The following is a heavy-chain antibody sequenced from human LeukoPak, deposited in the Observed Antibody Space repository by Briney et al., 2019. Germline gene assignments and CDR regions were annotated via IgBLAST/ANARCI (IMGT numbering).Heavy chain of an antibody. V-gene: IGHV4-61*01. D-gene: IGHD6-6*01. CDR3: ARAAGGIAAFDY. Sequence: SETLSLTCTVSGGSVSSGSYYWSWIRQPPGKGLEWIGYIYYSGSTNYNPSLKSRDTVSADTSKNQFSLKLSSVTAADTAVYYCARAAGGIAAFDYWGQGTLVTVSS. J-gene: IGHJ4*02. CDR1: GGSVSSGSYY. CDR2: IYYSGST.